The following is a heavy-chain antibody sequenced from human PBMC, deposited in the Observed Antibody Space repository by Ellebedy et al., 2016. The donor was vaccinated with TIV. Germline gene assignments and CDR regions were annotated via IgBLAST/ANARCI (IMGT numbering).Heavy chain of an antibody. CDR1: GFTVSSNY. Sequence: GESLNISCAASGFTVSSNYMNWVRQAPGKGLEWVSVIYSGVDVGDTYYADSVKGRFTISRDNSKNTLYLQMNSLRAEDTAVYYCARDPVGVGPAFDIWGQGTMVTVSS. J-gene: IGHJ3*02. D-gene: IGHD4-23*01. V-gene: IGHV3-53*01. CDR2: IYSGVDVGDT. CDR3: ARDPVGVGPAFDI.